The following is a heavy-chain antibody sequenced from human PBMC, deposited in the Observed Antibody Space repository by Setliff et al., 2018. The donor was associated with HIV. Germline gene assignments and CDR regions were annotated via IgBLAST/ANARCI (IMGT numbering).Heavy chain of an antibody. V-gene: IGHV4-31*03. CDR1: GGSISSGSYY. J-gene: IGHJ4*02. CDR2: IYYSGST. CDR3: ARFPSSTSFYYFDY. Sequence: PSETLSLTCTVSGGSISSGSYYWSWIRQHPGKGLEWIGFIYYSGSTYYNPSPKSRVSISVDTSKNQFSPKLYSVTAADTAVYYCARFPSSTSFYYFDYWGQGTLVTVSS. D-gene: IGHD2-2*01.